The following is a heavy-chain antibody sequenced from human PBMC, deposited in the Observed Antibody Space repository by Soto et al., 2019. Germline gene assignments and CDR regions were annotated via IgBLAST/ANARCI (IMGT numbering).Heavy chain of an antibody. Sequence: PVGSLRLSCEASGFTFTSYAMSWVRQAPGKGLEWVSATSGSGDTTYYADSVKGRFTISRDNSEKRLYLQMNSLRAEDTAVYYCAKMVHGGYVSYFDSWGQGTLVTVSS. J-gene: IGHJ4*02. V-gene: IGHV3-23*01. D-gene: IGHD5-12*01. CDR3: AKMVHGGYVSYFDS. CDR2: TSGSGDTT. CDR1: GFTFTSYA.